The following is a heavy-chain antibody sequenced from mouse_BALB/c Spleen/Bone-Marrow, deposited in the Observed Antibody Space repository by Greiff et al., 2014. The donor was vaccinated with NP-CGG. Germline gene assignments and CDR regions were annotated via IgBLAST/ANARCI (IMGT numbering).Heavy chain of an antibody. V-gene: IGHV14-3*02. D-gene: IGHD1-1*01. CDR3: ASYYYGHYFDY. J-gene: IGHJ2*01. Sequence: EVQLQQSGAELVKPGASVKLSCTASGFNIKDTYMHWVKQRPEQGLEWIGRIDPANGSTKYDPKFQGKATITADTSSNTAYLQLSSLTSEDTAVYYCASYYYGHYFDYWGQGTTLIVSS. CDR2: IDPANGST. CDR1: GFNIKDTY.